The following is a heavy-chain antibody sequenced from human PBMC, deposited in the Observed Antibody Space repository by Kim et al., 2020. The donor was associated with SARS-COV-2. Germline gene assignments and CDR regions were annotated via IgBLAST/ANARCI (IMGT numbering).Heavy chain of an antibody. J-gene: IGHJ4*02. CDR3: ARLLWFGELGDSGFDY. Sequence: PKSRVTISVDTSKNQFSLRLSSVTAADTAVYYCARLLWFGELGDSGFDYWGQGTLVTVSS. V-gene: IGHV4-39*01. D-gene: IGHD3-10*01.